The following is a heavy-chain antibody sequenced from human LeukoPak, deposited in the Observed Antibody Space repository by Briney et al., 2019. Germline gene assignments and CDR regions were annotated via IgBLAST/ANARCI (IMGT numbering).Heavy chain of an antibody. CDR2: VYTSGST. D-gene: IGHD6-19*01. Sequence: SETLSLTCTVSGGSISSYYWSWIRQPAGKGLEWIGRVYTSGSTNYNPSLKSRVTMSVDTSKNQFSQKLSSVTAADTAVYYCARDPSIIGSGWYDYGNWFDPWGQGTLVTVSS. V-gene: IGHV4-4*07. CDR1: GGSISSYY. CDR3: ARDPSIIGSGWYDYGNWFDP. J-gene: IGHJ5*02.